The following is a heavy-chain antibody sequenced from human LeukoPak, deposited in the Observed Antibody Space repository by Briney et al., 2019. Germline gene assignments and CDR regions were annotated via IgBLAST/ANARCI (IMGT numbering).Heavy chain of an antibody. J-gene: IGHJ4*02. D-gene: IGHD6-13*01. CDR3: ARGGGSGRYGLPFDS. CDR2: ISSSGSTI. Sequence: GGSLRLSCAASGFTFSSYEMNWVRQAPGKGLEWVSYISSSGSTIYYADSVKGRFTISRDNAKNSLYLQMNSLRVEDTAVYYCARGGGSGRYGLPFDSWGQGTLVTVSS. CDR1: GFTFSSYE. V-gene: IGHV3-48*03.